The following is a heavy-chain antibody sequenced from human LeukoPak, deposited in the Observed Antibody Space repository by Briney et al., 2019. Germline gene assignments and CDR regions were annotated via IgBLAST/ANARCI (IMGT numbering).Heavy chain of an antibody. CDR3: ARDLYDILTGYCYYGMDV. CDR2: ISSSSSYI. CDR1: GFTFSSCS. D-gene: IGHD3-9*01. V-gene: IGHV3-21*06. Sequence: GGSLRLSCAASGFTFSSCSMNWVRQGPGKGLEWVSSISSSSSYIYYADSVKGRFTISRDNAKNSLYLQMNSLRAEDTAVYYCARDLYDILTGYCYYGMDVWGQGTTVTVSS. J-gene: IGHJ6*02.